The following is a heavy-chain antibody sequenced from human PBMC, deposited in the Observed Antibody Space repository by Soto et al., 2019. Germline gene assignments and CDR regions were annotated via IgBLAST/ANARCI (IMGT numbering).Heavy chain of an antibody. J-gene: IGHJ4*02. CDR2: INGRGNYI. Sequence: PGGSQRHYWAASGFPFSTYNTNWVRQAPGKGLEWVSSINGRGNYIYYTDAVKGRFTISRDNAKTSLYLQMNSLRAEDTAVYYCAREDGIVGATSAFDYWGQGTLVTVSS. CDR1: GFPFSTYN. D-gene: IGHD1-26*01. V-gene: IGHV3-21*01. CDR3: AREDGIVGATSAFDY.